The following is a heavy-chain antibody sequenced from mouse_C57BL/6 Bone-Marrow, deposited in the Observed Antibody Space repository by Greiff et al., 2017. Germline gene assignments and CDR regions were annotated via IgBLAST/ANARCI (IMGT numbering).Heavy chain of an antibody. CDR2: IDPENGDT. CDR3: TTPYDYDDPRGFAY. J-gene: IGHJ3*01. Sequence: EVQLQQSGAELVRPGASVKLSCTASGFNIKDDYMHWVKQRPEQGLEWIGWIDPENGDTEYASKFQGKATITADTSSNTAYLQLSSLTSEDTAVYYCTTPYDYDDPRGFAYWGQGTLVTVSA. V-gene: IGHV14-4*01. CDR1: GFNIKDDY. D-gene: IGHD2-4*01.